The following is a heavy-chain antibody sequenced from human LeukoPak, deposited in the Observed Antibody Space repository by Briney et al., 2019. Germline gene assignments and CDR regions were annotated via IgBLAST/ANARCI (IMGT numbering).Heavy chain of an antibody. D-gene: IGHD1-26*01. Sequence: SETLSLTCTVSGDSISSGSFYWVWIRQPPGKGLEWIGSLYHSGSTYYNPSLKSRVTTSVDTSKNRFSLKLTSVTAADTAVYYCARELHSGSYYFDYWGQGTLVTVSS. CDR1: GDSISSGSFY. J-gene: IGHJ4*02. CDR3: ARELHSGSYYFDY. CDR2: LYHSGST. V-gene: IGHV4-39*07.